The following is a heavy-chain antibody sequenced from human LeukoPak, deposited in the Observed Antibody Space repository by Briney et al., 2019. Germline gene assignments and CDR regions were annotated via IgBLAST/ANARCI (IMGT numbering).Heavy chain of an antibody. CDR2: ISGSGGST. D-gene: IGHD2-8*01. CDR3: AKDQRYCTNGVCYRPFDY. J-gene: IGHJ4*02. Sequence: VGSLRLSCAASGFTFSSYAMSWVRQAPGKGLEWVSAISGSGGSTYYADSVKGRFTISRDNSKNTLYLQMNSLRAEDTAVYYCAKDQRYCTNGVCYRPFDYWGQGTLVTVSS. V-gene: IGHV3-23*01. CDR1: GFTFSSYA.